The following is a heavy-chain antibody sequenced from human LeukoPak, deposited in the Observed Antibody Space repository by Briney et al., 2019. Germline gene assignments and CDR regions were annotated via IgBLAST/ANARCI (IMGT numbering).Heavy chain of an antibody. V-gene: IGHV1-2*02. J-gene: IGHJ5*02. CDR3: ARDGTDYGLDP. CDR2: INPKSGGT. Sequence: ASVKVSCKASGYTFTGYYMNWVRQAPGQGVEWMGWINPKSGGTNYAQKFQGRVTMTRDTSITTVYMELSSLKSDDTAVYYCARDGTDYGLDPWGQGTLLTVSS. D-gene: IGHD4-17*01. CDR1: GYTFTGYY.